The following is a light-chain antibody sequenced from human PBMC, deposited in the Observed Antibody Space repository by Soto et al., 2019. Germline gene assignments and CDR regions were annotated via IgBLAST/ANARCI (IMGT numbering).Light chain of an antibody. J-gene: IGLJ2*01. V-gene: IGLV1-44*01. Sequence: QSVLTQPPSASGTPGQRVTISCSGSSSNIGSNTVNWYQQLPGTAPKVLIYSHDQRPSGVPDRFSGSKSGTSASLAISGLQSEDEADYYCAAWDDSLDVVFGGGTKLTVL. CDR3: AAWDDSLDVV. CDR1: SSNIGSNT. CDR2: SHD.